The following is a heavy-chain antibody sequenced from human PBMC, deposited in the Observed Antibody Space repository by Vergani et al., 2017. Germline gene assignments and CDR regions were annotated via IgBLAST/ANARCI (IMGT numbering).Heavy chain of an antibody. CDR3: ASGNYVSIGHYYYYYMDV. CDR2: IYYSGST. D-gene: IGHD1-7*01. V-gene: IGHV4-59*11. Sequence: QVQLQESGPGLVKPSETLSLTCTVSGGSISSHYWSWIRQPPGKGLEWIGYIYYSGSTNYNPSLKSRVTISVDTSKNQFSLKLSSVTAADTAVYYCASGNYVSIGHYYYYYMDVWGKGTTVTVSS. J-gene: IGHJ6*03. CDR1: GGSISSHY.